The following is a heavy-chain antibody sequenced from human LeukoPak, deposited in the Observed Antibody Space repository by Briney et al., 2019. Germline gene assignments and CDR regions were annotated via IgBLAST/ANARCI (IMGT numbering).Heavy chain of an antibody. J-gene: IGHJ3*02. CDR3: ARDHSSGITRSGAFDI. D-gene: IGHD2-15*01. V-gene: IGHV4-4*02. CDR2: IYHSGST. CDR1: GGSISSSNW. Sequence: SETLSLTCAVSGGSISSSNWWSWVRQPPGKGLEWIGEIYHSGSTNYNPSLKSRVTISVDTSKNQFSLKLSSVTAADTAVYYCARDHSSGITRSGAFDIWGQGTMVTVSS.